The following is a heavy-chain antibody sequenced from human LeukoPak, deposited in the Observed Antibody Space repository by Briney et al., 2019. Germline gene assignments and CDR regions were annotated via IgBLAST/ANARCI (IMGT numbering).Heavy chain of an antibody. CDR3: ARERASGYCSGGGCYGYFDY. V-gene: IGHV3-30*02. CDR2: IRYDGIAI. J-gene: IGHJ4*02. CDR1: GFTFSSFG. Sequence: GGSLRLSCAASGFTFSSFGMNWVRQAPGKGLEWVTFIRYDGIAIQYADSVKGRFTISRDNSKNALYLQMISLRAEDTAVYYCARERASGYCSGGGCYGYFDYWGQGTLVIVSS. D-gene: IGHD2-15*01.